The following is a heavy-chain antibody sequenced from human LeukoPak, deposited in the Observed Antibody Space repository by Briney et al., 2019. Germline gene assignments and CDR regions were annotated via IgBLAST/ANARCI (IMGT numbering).Heavy chain of an antibody. CDR1: GGSFSGHY. CDR2: INHGGST. V-gene: IGHV4-34*01. CDR3: ARDRGRYYFDY. J-gene: IGHJ4*02. Sequence: PSETLSLTCAVSGGSFSGHYWNWIRQPPGKGLEWIGEINHGGSTNYNPSLKSRVTISVDTSKNQFSLKLSSVTAADTAVYYCARDRGRYYFDYWGQGILVTVSS. D-gene: IGHD3-9*01.